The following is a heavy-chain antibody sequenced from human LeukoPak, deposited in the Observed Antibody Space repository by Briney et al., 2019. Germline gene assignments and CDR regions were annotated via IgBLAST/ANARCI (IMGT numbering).Heavy chain of an antibody. CDR2: ISANGFST. J-gene: IGHJ4*02. CDR1: GFTFTTYA. V-gene: IGHV3-64*01. D-gene: IGHD6-13*01. CDR3: ARESLVSGYTSSWYVFDY. Sequence: GGSLRLSCAASGFTFTTYAMHWVRQAPGRGLEYVSAISANGFSTDYANSVKGRYTISRDNSKNMLYLQMGSLRTEDMAVYYCARESLVSGYTSSWYVFDYWGQGTLVTVSS.